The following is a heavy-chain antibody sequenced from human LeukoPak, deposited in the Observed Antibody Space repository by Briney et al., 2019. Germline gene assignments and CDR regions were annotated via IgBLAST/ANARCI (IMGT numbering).Heavy chain of an antibody. CDR2: ISYDGSNK. J-gene: IGHJ6*02. Sequence: GSLRLSCAASGFTFSSYGMHWVRQAPGKGLEWVAVISYDGSNKYYADSVKGRFTISRDNSKNTLYLQMNSLRAEDTAVYYCAKDQGYSSSWYKNGMDVWGQGTTVTVSS. CDR3: AKDQGYSSSWYKNGMDV. CDR1: GFTFSSYG. D-gene: IGHD6-13*01. V-gene: IGHV3-30*18.